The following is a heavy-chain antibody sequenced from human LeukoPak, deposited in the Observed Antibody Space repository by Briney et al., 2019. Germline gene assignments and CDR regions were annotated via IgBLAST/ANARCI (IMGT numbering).Heavy chain of an antibody. CDR2: MNPNSGNT. D-gene: IGHD3-9*01. CDR3: ARGPGRAILTGYFWGRSTLVHAFDI. CDR1: GYTFTSYD. Sequence: ASVKVSCKASGYTFTSYDINWVRQATGQGLEWMGWMNPNSGNTGYAQKFQGRVTMTRNTSISTAYMELSSLRPEDTAVYYCARGPGRAILTGYFWGRSTLVHAFDIWGQGTMVTVSS. V-gene: IGHV1-8*01. J-gene: IGHJ3*02.